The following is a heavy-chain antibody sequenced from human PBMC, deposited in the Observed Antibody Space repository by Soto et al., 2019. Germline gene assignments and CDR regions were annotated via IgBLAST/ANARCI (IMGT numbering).Heavy chain of an antibody. CDR1: GFSINTGGVG. V-gene: IGHV2-5*01. D-gene: IGHD4-4*01. J-gene: IGHJ4*02. Sequence: QITLRESGPTLVKPTQTLTLSCTLSGFSINTGGVGVGWIRQPPGKAPEWFVLLYWNDVEWYSPSLRYRLFVTKNASENRVVLTMTHLDPTDTGTYYCAKRRAISNKLFFDHWGQGALVTVSS. CDR2: LYWNDVE. CDR3: AKRRAISNKLFFDH.